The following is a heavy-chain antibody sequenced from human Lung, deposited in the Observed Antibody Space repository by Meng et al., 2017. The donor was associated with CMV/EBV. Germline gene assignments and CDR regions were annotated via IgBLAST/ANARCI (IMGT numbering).Heavy chain of an antibody. D-gene: IGHD2-2*01. CDR1: GGSFSDYY. J-gene: IGHJ1*01. CDR3: AKGAILLEPAAIPFFLY. Sequence: LXCAVYGGSFSDYYWSWIRQSPGRGLEWIGEINHSGGTKYNPSLKSRVSISLDKSKNQFSLKLNSVTAADTAVYYCAKGAILLEPAAIPFFLYWGQGPLVTVSS. V-gene: IGHV4-34*01. CDR2: INHSGGT.